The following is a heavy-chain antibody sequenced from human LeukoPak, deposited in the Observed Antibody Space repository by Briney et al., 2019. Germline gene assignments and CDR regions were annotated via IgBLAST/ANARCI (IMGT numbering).Heavy chain of an antibody. CDR1: GYTFTGYY. CDR2: INPNSGGT. Sequence: ASVKVSCKASGYTFTGYYMHWVRQAPGQGLEWMGWINPNSGGTNYAQKFQGRVTMTRDTSISTAYMELSRPRSDDTAVYYCARERTAGYCSSTSCRNWFDPWGQGTLVTVSS. V-gene: IGHV1-2*02. CDR3: ARERTAGYCSSTSCRNWFDP. J-gene: IGHJ5*02. D-gene: IGHD2-2*01.